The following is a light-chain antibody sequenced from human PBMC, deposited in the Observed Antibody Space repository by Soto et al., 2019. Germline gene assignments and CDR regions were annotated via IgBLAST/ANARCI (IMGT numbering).Light chain of an antibody. V-gene: IGKV1-13*02. J-gene: IGKJ1*01. CDR2: DAS. Sequence: IQMTQSPSSLSASVGERLSITCRASQVITNDLGWYQQKPGKAPKLLIYDASTLESGVPSRFSGSRSGTEFTLTISSLQPDDFATYYCQQYNSYSWTFGQGTKVDIK. CDR1: QVITND. CDR3: QQYNSYSWT.